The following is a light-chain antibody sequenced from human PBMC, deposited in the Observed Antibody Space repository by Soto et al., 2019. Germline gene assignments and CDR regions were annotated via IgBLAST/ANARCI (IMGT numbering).Light chain of an antibody. V-gene: IGLV2-23*03. Sequence: QSVLTQPASVSGSPGQSITISCTETSSDVGRYDLVSWYQQHPGKAPKLIIYEGSKRPSGVSNRFSGSKSANTASLTISGLQAEDEADYYCCSYAGSSTVVFGGGTKLTVL. CDR3: CSYAGSSTVV. CDR2: EGS. CDR1: SSDVGRYDL. J-gene: IGLJ2*01.